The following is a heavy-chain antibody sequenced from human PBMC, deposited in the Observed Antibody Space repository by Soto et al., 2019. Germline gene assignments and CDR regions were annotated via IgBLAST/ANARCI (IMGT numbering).Heavy chain of an antibody. CDR1: GFTFSNAW. J-gene: IGHJ6*02. V-gene: IGHV3-15*01. CDR3: TTVAITMVRGVIIPPYGMDV. D-gene: IGHD3-10*01. Sequence: GGSLRLSCAASGFTFSNAWMSWVRQGPGKGLEWVGRIKSKTDGGTTDYAAPVKGRFTISRDDSKNTLYLQMNSLKTEDTAVYYCTTVAITMVRGVIIPPYGMDVWGQGTTVTVSS. CDR2: IKSKTDGGTT.